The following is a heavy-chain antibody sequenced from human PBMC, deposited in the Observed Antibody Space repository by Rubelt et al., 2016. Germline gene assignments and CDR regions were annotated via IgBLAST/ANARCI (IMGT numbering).Heavy chain of an antibody. V-gene: IGHV4-59*08. CDR1: GGSIRSYY. J-gene: IGHJ4*02. Sequence: QVQLQESGPGLVKPSETLSLTCTVSGGSIRSYYWSWIRQPPGKGLEWIGYVYYSGSTYYNPSLKSRVTISVDTSKKQFSPKLSSVTAADTAVYYCARQGNYDFWSGYPLFDYWGQGTLVTVSS. CDR3: ARQGNYDFWSGYPLFDY. CDR2: VYYSGST. D-gene: IGHD3-3*01.